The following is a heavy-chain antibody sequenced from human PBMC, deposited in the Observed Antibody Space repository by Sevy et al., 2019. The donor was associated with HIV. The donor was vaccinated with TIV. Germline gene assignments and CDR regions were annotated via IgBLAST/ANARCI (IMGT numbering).Heavy chain of an antibody. J-gene: IGHJ3*02. V-gene: IGHV3-48*03. CDR3: AREFGRDAFDI. CDR2: ITGSGNII. Sequence: GGSLRLSCVASGFTFSNYEMNWVRQAPGKGLEWVSYITGSGNIIYYADSVKGRFTISRDNAKNSLNLQMNSLRTEDTAIYYCAREFGRDAFDIWGQRTMVTVSS. D-gene: IGHD1-26*01. CDR1: GFTFSNYE.